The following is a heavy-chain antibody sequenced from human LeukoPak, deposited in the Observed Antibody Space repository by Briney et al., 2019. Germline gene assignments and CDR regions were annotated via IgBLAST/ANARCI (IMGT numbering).Heavy chain of an antibody. D-gene: IGHD6-13*01. CDR1: GGSFSGYY. CDR3: ARRSSWYFGY. V-gene: IGHV4-34*01. J-gene: IGHJ4*02. CDR2: INHSGST. Sequence: PSETLSLTCAVYGGSFSGYYWSWIRQPPGKGLEWIGEINHSGSTNYNPSLKSRVTISVDTSKNQFSLKLSSVTAADTAVYYCARRSSWYFGYWGQGTLVTVSS.